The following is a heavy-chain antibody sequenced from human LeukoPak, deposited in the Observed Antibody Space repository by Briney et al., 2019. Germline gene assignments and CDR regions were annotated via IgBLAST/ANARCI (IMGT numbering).Heavy chain of an antibody. D-gene: IGHD6-19*01. Sequence: GGSLRLSCAASGFTVSSNYMSWVRQAPGKGLEWVSAISGSGGSTYYADSVRGRFTISRDNSKNTLYLQMNSLRAEDTAVYYCAKDAQWLVRGYFDYWGQGTLVTVSS. J-gene: IGHJ4*02. CDR1: GFTVSSNY. V-gene: IGHV3-23*01. CDR2: ISGSGGST. CDR3: AKDAQWLVRGYFDY.